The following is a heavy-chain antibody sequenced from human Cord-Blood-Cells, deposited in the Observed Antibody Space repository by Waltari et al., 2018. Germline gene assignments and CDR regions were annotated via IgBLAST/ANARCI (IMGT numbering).Heavy chain of an antibody. Sequence: QVQLLQSGAEVKTPGSSVKVSCMASGGTFSSYTISWVRQAPGQGLEWLGRISPILGIANSARKLQGRVTITADKSTTTAYMELSSLRSEVIAVYYLAREITMVQAVMPYWGQGTLVTVSS. CDR2: ISPILGIA. D-gene: IGHD3-10*01. CDR1: GGTFSSYT. V-gene: IGHV1-69*08. J-gene: IGHJ4*02. CDR3: AREITMVQAVMPY.